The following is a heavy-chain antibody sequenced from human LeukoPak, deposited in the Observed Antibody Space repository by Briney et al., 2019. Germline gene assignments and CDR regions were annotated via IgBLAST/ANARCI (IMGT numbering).Heavy chain of an antibody. CDR3: ARETRTTVTTRGLWYFDP. D-gene: IGHD4-17*01. CDR2: IYYSGST. V-gene: IGHV4-59*01. CDR1: GGSISSYY. J-gene: IGHJ2*01. Sequence: KPPETLSLTCTVSGGSISSYYWSWIRQPPGEGLEWIGYIYYSGSTNYNPSLKSRVTISVDTSKNQFSLKLSSVTAADTAVYYCARETRTTVTTRGLWYFDPWGRGTLVTVSS.